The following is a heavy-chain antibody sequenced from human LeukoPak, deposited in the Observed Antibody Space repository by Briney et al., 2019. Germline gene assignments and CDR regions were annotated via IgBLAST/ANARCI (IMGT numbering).Heavy chain of an antibody. V-gene: IGHV4-59*01. CDR3: ARGGRNWFDP. D-gene: IGHD3-10*01. Sequence: PSETLSLTITVSGFTIRRIYWSWNRQPPGKVQAWIAYIYYSGSTNYNPTLKSRVSISVGTSTNQVSLNLNSVTAADTAVYYCARGGRNWFDPWGQGALVTVSS. CDR2: IYYSGST. CDR1: GFTIRRIY. J-gene: IGHJ5*02.